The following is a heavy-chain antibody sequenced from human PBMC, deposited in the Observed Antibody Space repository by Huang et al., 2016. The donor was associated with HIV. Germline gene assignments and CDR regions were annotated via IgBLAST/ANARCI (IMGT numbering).Heavy chain of an antibody. V-gene: IGHV4-39*01. D-gene: IGHD3-10*01. CDR2: IYYNGST. CDR1: GGSIRSSDYH. J-gene: IGHJ6*03. Sequence: QLLLQESGPGLVRPSEALALTCAVSGGSIRSSDYHWGWIRQPPGKGLEWIGIIYYNGSTHCSPSPKSRVTIALDTSKNLFFLNLTSMTAADTAVYYCARHREGPVAYYSGWGSHLNYMDVWGRGRTVVVSS. CDR3: ARHREGPVAYYSGWGSHLNYMDV.